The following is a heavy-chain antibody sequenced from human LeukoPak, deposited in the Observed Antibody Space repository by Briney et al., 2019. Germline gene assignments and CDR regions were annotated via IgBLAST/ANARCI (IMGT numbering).Heavy chain of an antibody. D-gene: IGHD2-2*02. CDR2: ISAYNGNT. Sequence: ASVKVSCKASGYTFTGYYMHWVRQAPGQGLEWMGWISAYNGNTNYAQKLQGRVTMTTDTSTSTAYMELRSLRSDDTAVYYCARGGHVQYCSSTSCYKGNFQHWGQGTLVTVSS. CDR3: ARGGHVQYCSSTSCYKGNFQH. CDR1: GYTFTGYY. V-gene: IGHV1-18*04. J-gene: IGHJ1*01.